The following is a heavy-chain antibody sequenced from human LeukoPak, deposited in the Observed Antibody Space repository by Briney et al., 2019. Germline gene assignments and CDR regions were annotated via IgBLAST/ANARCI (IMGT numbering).Heavy chain of an antibody. CDR2: ISSSSSYI. Sequence: GGSLRLSCAASGFTFSSYSMNWVRQAPGKGLEWVSSISSSSSYIYYADSVKGRFTISRDNAKNSLYLQMNSLRAEDTAVYYCARDPYDILTGYPDYWGQGTLVTVSS. J-gene: IGHJ4*02. CDR1: GFTFSSYS. V-gene: IGHV3-21*01. D-gene: IGHD3-9*01. CDR3: ARDPYDILTGYPDY.